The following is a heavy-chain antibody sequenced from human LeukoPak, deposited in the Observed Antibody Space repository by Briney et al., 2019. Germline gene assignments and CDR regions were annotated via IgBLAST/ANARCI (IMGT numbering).Heavy chain of an antibody. V-gene: IGHV4-59*08. D-gene: IGHD5-18*01. J-gene: IGHJ4*02. CDR3: ARHTDTAMAEYYFDY. CDR2: IYYSGST. CDR1: GGSISSYY. Sequence: PSETLSLTCTVYGGSISSYYWSWIRQPPGKGLEWIGYIYYSGSTNYNPSLKSRVTISVDTSKNQFSLKLSSVTAADTAVYYCARHTDTAMAEYYFDYWGQATLVTVSS.